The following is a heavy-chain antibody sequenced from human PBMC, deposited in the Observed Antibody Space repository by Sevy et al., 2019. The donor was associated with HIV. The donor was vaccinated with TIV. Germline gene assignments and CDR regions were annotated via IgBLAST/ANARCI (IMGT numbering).Heavy chain of an antibody. D-gene: IGHD2-8*01. Sequence: SETLSLTCAVYGGSFSGYYWSWIRQPPGKGLEWIGEINHSGSTNYNPALKSRVTISVDTSKNQFSLKLTSVTAADTAVYYCARGQWHGGPSGTEHYWGQGTLVTVSS. CDR1: GGSFSGYY. V-gene: IGHV4-34*01. CDR2: INHSGST. CDR3: ARGQWHGGPSGTEHY. J-gene: IGHJ4*02.